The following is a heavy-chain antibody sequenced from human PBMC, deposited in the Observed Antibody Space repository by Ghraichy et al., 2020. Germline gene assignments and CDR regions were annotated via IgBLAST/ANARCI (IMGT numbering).Heavy chain of an antibody. Sequence: ASVKVSCKASGYTFTGYYMHWVRQAPGQGLEWMGRINPNSGGTNYAQKFQGRVTMTRDTSISTAYMELSRLRSDDTAVYYCASPQAPTTSAFDYWGQGTLVTVSS. V-gene: IGHV1-2*06. J-gene: IGHJ4*02. CDR1: GYTFTGYY. CDR3: ASPQAPTTSAFDY. D-gene: IGHD2/OR15-2a*01. CDR2: INPNSGGT.